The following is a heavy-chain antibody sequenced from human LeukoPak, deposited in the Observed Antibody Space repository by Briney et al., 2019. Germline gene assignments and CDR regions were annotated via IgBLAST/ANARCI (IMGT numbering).Heavy chain of an antibody. CDR2: ISASGGST. D-gene: IGHD6-19*01. CDR3: AKDHSSGWPYCFPY. V-gene: IGHV3-23*01. J-gene: IGHJ4*02. Sequence: GGSLRLSCAASGLTFSSYAMSWVRQAPGKGLEWVSAISASGGSTYYADSVKGRFTISRDNSKNTLFLQMNSLRAEDTAVYYCAKDHSSGWPYCFPYWGQGTLVTVSS. CDR1: GLTFSSYA.